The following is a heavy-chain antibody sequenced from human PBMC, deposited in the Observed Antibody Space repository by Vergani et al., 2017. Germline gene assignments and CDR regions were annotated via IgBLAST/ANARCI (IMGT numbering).Heavy chain of an antibody. CDR1: NDSVSNTFYY. D-gene: IGHD4-23*01. J-gene: IGHJ3*01. CDR3: TRGDYGGPKSDAFDV. Sequence: QVQLQESGPGLVKPSETLSLTCTVSNDSVSNTFYYWGWIRQTPGKGLEWIGSIYYSGCTYYNPSLESRVTMSVDTSKSQFSLKLSSVTAADTAVYYCTRGDYGGPKSDAFDVWGQGTVVTVAS. V-gene: IGHV4-39*01. CDR2: IYYSGCT.